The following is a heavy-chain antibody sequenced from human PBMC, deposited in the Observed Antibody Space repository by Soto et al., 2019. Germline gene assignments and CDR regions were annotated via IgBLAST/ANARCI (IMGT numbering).Heavy chain of an antibody. D-gene: IGHD5-18*01. CDR1: GFTFSSYW. Sequence: GGSLRLSCAASGFTFSSYWMHWVRQAPGKGLVWVSRINSDGSSTSYADSVKGRFTISRDNAKNSLYLQMNSLRDEDTAVYYCASTEVGYSYNFHYWGQGTLVTVSS. J-gene: IGHJ4*02. CDR2: INSDGSST. CDR3: ASTEVGYSYNFHY. V-gene: IGHV3-74*01.